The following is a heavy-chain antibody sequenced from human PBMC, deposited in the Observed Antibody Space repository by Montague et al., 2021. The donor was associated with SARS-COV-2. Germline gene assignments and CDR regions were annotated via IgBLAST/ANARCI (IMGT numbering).Heavy chain of an antibody. CDR1: GGSISSYY. CDR2: IYYSGST. Sequence: SETLSLTCTVSGGSISSYYWSWIRQPPGKGLEWIGYIYYSGSTNYNPSLKSRDTISVDTSKNQFSLKLSSVTAADTAVYYCARGAGRGSGYGKYYYYYYGMDVWGQGTTVTVSS. J-gene: IGHJ6*02. V-gene: IGHV4-59*01. CDR3: ARGAGRGSGYGKYYYYYYGMDV. D-gene: IGHD5-12*01.